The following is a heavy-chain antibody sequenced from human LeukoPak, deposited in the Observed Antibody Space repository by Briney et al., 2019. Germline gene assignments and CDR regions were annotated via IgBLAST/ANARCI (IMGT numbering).Heavy chain of an antibody. CDR1: GGSFSGYY. V-gene: IGHV4-34*01. J-gene: IGHJ5*02. Sequence: SETLSLTCAVHGGSFSGYYWSWIRQPLRKGLEWIGEINHSGSTNYNPSLKSRVTISVDTSKNQFSLKLSSVTAADTAVYYCATASRAIVVVIGDNWFDPWGERTLVTVSS. CDR2: INHSGST. CDR3: ATASRAIVVVIGDNWFDP. D-gene: IGHD3-22*01.